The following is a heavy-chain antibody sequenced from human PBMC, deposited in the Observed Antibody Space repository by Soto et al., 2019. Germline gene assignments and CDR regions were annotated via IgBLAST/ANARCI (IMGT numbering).Heavy chain of an antibody. CDR2: INAGNGNT. CDR3: ATPGYGSGWYLDY. CDR1: GYTFTSYA. D-gene: IGHD6-19*01. V-gene: IGHV1-3*01. Sequence: ASVKVSCKASGYTFTSYAMHWVRQAPGQRREWMGWINAGNGNTKYSQQFQGRVTITRDTSASTAYMELSSLRSEDTAVYYCATPGYGSGWYLDYWGQGTLVTVSS. J-gene: IGHJ4*02.